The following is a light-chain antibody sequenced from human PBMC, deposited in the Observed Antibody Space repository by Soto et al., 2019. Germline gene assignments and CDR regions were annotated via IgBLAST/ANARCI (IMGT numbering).Light chain of an antibody. CDR1: SSDVGAYNY. CDR2: DVT. Sequence: QSALTHPASVSGPPGQSITISCTGTSSDVGAYNYVSWYQHHPGKAPRLVIYDVTNRPSGISDRFSGSKSGNTASLTISGLLAEDEADYYCTSYKSTSPYVFGTGIKVT. V-gene: IGLV2-14*01. J-gene: IGLJ1*01. CDR3: TSYKSTSPYV.